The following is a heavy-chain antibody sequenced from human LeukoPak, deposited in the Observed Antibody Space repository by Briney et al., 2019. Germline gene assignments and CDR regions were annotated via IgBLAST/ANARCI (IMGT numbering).Heavy chain of an antibody. CDR2: INPNSGGT. D-gene: IGHD5-18*01. Sequence: ASVKVSCKASGYTFTGYYMHWVRQAPGQGLEWMGRINPNSGGTNYAQKFQGRVTMTRDTSISTAYMELSRLRSDDTAVYYCARDLVDTAIGEASNWFDPWGQGTLVTVSS. CDR1: GYTFTGYY. CDR3: ARDLVDTAIGEASNWFDP. V-gene: IGHV1-2*06. J-gene: IGHJ5*02.